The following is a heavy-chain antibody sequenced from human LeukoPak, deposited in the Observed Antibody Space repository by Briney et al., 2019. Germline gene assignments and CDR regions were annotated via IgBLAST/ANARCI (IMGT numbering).Heavy chain of an antibody. CDR3: ARDSGDYVGTGGD. CDR1: GFIFSTYA. Sequence: GGSLRLSCAASGFIFSTYAMHWVRQAPGKGLEYVSSITSNGGNTYYANSVKGRFTISRDNSKNTLYLQMGSLRAEDMAVYYCARDSGDYVGTGGDWGQGTLVMVSS. V-gene: IGHV3-64*01. CDR2: ITSNGGNT. D-gene: IGHD4-17*01. J-gene: IGHJ4*02.